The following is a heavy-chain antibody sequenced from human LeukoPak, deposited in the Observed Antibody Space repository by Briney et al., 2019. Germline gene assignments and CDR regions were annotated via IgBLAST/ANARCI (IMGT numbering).Heavy chain of an antibody. J-gene: IGHJ4*02. V-gene: IGHV3-30*18. Sequence: GRSLRLSCAASGFTFSSYGMHWVRQAPGKGLEWVAVISYDGSNKYYADSVKGRFTISRDNSKNTLYLQMNSLRAEDTAVYYCAKDLTIFGVVTPDYWGQGTLVTVSS. CDR3: AKDLTIFGVVTPDY. CDR2: ISYDGSNK. CDR1: GFTFSSYG. D-gene: IGHD3-3*01.